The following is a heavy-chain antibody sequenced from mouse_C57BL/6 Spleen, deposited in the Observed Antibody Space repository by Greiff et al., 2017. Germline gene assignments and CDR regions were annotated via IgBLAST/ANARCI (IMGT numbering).Heavy chain of an antibody. J-gene: IGHJ3*01. CDR3: ARDHYYGSSWAWFAY. D-gene: IGHD1-1*01. V-gene: IGHV1-64*01. Sequence: QVQLQQSGAELVKPGASVKLSCKASGYTFTSYWMHWVKQRPGQGLEWIGMLHPNSGSTNYNEKFKSKATLTVDKSSSTAYMQLSSLTSEDSAVXYCARDHYYGSSWAWFAYWGQGTLVTVSA. CDR2: LHPNSGST. CDR1: GYTFTSYW.